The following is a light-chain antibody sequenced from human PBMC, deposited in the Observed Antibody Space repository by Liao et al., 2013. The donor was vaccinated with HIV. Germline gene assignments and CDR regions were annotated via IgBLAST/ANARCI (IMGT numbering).Light chain of an antibody. CDR3: QVWDFATNYV. Sequence: SYELTQPPSVSVSPGQTASITCSGDKLGDKYVCWYQQKPGQSPVLVIYQDRKRPSGIPDRISGSNSGNTATLTISRVEAGDEADYYCQVWDFATNYVFGTGTKVTVL. CDR1: KLGDKY. V-gene: IGLV3-1*01. CDR2: QDR. J-gene: IGLJ1*01.